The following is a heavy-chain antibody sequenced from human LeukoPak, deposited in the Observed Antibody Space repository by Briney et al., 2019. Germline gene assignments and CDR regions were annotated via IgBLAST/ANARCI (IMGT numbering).Heavy chain of an antibody. CDR1: GYTFTSYG. J-gene: IGHJ4*02. Sequence: ASVKVSCEASGYTFTSYGISWVRQAPGQGLEWMGWISAYNGNTNYAQKLQGRVTMTTDTSTSTAYMELRSLRSDDTAVYYCARDLYPGYCTNGVCYTDNDYWGQGTLVTVSS. CDR2: ISAYNGNT. D-gene: IGHD2-8*01. V-gene: IGHV1-18*01. CDR3: ARDLYPGYCTNGVCYTDNDY.